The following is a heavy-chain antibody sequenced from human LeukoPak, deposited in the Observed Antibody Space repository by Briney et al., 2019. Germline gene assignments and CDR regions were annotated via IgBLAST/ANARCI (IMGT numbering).Heavy chain of an antibody. D-gene: IGHD5-18*01. V-gene: IGHV4-34*01. CDR3: ARVRGYSYGIDY. J-gene: IGHJ4*02. Sequence: ETLSLTCAVYGGSFSGYYWSWIRQPPGKGLEWIGEINHSGSTNYNPSLKSRVTISVDTSKNQFSLKLSSVTAADTAVYYCARVRGYSYGIDYWGQGTLVTVSS. CDR2: INHSGST. CDR1: GGSFSGYY.